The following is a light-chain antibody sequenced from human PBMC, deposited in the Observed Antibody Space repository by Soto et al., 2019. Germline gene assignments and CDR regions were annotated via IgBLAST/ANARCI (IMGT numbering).Light chain of an antibody. J-gene: IGKJ1*01. Sequence: EIVMTQSPATLSVSPGERATLSCRASQSVSSNLAWYQQKPGQAPRLLIYGASTRATGIPARFSGSGSGTEFSLTISSLQSEDFALYYCQQYGSSPPTFGQGTKVEIK. CDR3: QQYGSSPPT. CDR2: GAS. V-gene: IGKV3-15*01. CDR1: QSVSSN.